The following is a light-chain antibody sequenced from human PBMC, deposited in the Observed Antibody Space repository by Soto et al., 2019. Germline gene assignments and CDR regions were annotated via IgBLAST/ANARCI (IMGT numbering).Light chain of an antibody. CDR1: ETITNND. J-gene: IGKJ2*01. V-gene: IGKV3-20*01. Sequence: EIVLTQSPGTLSLSPGERATLSCRASETITNNDLAWYQQKPGQAPRLLLYGASTRPTGIPDRFSGSGSGTDFTLTIDRLEPEDFAVYFCHHYGSSPPYTFGQGTKLDIK. CDR3: HHYGSSPPYT. CDR2: GAS.